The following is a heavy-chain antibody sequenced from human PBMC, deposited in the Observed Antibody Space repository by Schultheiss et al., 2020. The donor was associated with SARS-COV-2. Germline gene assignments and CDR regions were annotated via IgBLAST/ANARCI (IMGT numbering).Heavy chain of an antibody. CDR1: GGSFSGYY. CDR3: ARGPPYLYYYYYGMDV. D-gene: IGHD2-2*01. Sequence: SETLSLTCAVYGGSFSGYYWGWIRQPPGKGLEWIGEINHTGSTNYNPSLKSRVTISVDTSKNQFSLKLSSVTAADTAVYYCARGPPYLYYYYYGMDVWGQGTTVTGSS. CDR2: INHTGST. J-gene: IGHJ6*02. V-gene: IGHV4-34*01.